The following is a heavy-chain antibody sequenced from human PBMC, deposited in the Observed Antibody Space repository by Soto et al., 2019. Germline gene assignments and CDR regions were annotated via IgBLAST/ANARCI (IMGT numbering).Heavy chain of an antibody. D-gene: IGHD3-10*01. CDR2: ISAYNGNT. V-gene: IGHV1-18*01. J-gene: IGHJ6*02. CDR3: ARDITMVRGVYYYYGMDV. Sequence: ASVKVSCKASGYTFTSYGISWVRQAPGQGLEWMGWISAYNGNTNYAQKLQGRVTMTTDTSTSTAYMELRSLRSDDTAVYYCARDITMVRGVYYYYGMDVWGQGTTVTVSS. CDR1: GYTFTSYG.